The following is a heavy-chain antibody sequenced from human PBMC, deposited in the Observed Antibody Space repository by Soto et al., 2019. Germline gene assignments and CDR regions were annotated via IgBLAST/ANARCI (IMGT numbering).Heavy chain of an antibody. D-gene: IGHD3-10*01. CDR1: GGSISRGDYY. CDR2: IYYSGST. CDR3: ARDYGSGSYYRP. Sequence: PSETLSLTCTVSGGSISRGDYYWGWIRQPPGKGLEWIGYIYYSGSTYYNPSLKSRVTISVDTSKNQSSLKLSSVTAADTAVYYCARDYGSGSYYRPWGQGTLVTVSS. J-gene: IGHJ5*02. V-gene: IGHV4-30-4*01.